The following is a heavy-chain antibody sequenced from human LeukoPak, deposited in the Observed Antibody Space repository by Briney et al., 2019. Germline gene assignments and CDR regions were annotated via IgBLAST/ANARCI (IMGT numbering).Heavy chain of an antibody. V-gene: IGHV4-59*08. CDR3: ARRGGSGYYSYFDY. J-gene: IGHJ4*02. CDR1: GGSISSYY. Sequence: PSETLSPTCTVSGGSISSYYWSWIRQPPGKGLEWIGYIYYSGSTNYNPSLKSRVTISVDTSKNQFSLKLSSVTAADTAVYYCARRGGSGYYSYFDYWGQGTLVTVSS. D-gene: IGHD3-22*01. CDR2: IYYSGST.